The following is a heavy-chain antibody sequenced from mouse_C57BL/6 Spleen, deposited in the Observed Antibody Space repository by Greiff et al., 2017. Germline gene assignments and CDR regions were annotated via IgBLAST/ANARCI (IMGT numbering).Heavy chain of an antibody. Sequence: EVKLQESGGGLVKPGGSLKLSCAASGFTFSSYAMSWVRQTPEKRLEWVATISDGGSYTYYPDNVKGRFTISRDNGKNNLILQRSELKSEDTAMYYCARDPYYYGSSFYYFDYWGQGTTLTVSS. D-gene: IGHD1-1*01. V-gene: IGHV5-4*01. CDR3: ARDPYYYGSSFYYFDY. CDR2: ISDGGSYT. J-gene: IGHJ2*01. CDR1: GFTFSSYA.